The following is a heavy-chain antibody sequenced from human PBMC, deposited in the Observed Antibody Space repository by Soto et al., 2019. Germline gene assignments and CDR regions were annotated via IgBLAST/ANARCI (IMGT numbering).Heavy chain of an antibody. D-gene: IGHD2-2*01. CDR2: IYYSGST. J-gene: IGHJ5*02. CDR3: ARIIVVIPAGWWFDP. Sequence: QVPLQESGHGLVKPSQTLSLTCTVSGGSISSGDYYWSWIRQPPGKGLEWIGYIYYSGSTYYNPSLKIRVTIAVDTSNNQFSLKMCSVTAANTAGYYCARIIVVIPAGWWFDPWGQGTLVTVSS. V-gene: IGHV4-30-4*01. CDR1: GGSISSGDYY.